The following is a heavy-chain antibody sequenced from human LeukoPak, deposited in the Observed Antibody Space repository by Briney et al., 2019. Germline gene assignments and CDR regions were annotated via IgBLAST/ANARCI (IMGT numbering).Heavy chain of an antibody. CDR1: GGSISSSSYY. CDR3: ARRYYDSSGYYPFDY. J-gene: IGHJ4*02. D-gene: IGHD3-22*01. CDR2: IYYSGST. V-gene: IGHV4-39*07. Sequence: PSETLSLTCTVSGGSISSSSYYWGWIRQPPGKGLEWIGSIYYSGSTYYNPSLKSRVTISVDTSKNQFSLKLSSVTAADTAVYYCARRYYDSSGYYPFDYWGQGTLVTVSS.